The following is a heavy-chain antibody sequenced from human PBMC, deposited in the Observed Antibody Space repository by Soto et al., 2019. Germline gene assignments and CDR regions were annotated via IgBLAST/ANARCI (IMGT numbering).Heavy chain of an antibody. CDR1: GFTFSSYS. J-gene: IGHJ5*02. CDR2: ISSSSTTK. Sequence: GGSLRLSCAASGFTFSSYSMNWVRQAPGKGLEWVSYISSSSTTKYYADSVKGRFTISRDNAKNSLYLQMNSLRAEDTAVYYCAAGYCSGGSCYPSLRFDPWGQGTLVTVSS. CDR3: AAGYCSGGSCYPSLRFDP. V-gene: IGHV3-48*01. D-gene: IGHD2-15*01.